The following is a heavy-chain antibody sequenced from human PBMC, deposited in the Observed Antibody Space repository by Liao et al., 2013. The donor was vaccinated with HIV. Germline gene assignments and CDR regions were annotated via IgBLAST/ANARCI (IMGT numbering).Heavy chain of an antibody. D-gene: IGHD1-26*01. CDR1: GASISSYSYY. Sequence: QVQLQESGPGLVKPSQTLSLTCTVSGASISSYSYYWNWIRQPAGKGLEWIGRIYTGGNTNYNPSLKSRVTISVDTSKNQFSLKLSSVTAADTAVYYCARGGRHDYYSRSDYYYYYMDVWGKGTTVTVSS. CDR2: IYTGGNT. J-gene: IGHJ6*03. CDR3: ARGGRHDYYSRSDYYYYYMDV. V-gene: IGHV4-61*02.